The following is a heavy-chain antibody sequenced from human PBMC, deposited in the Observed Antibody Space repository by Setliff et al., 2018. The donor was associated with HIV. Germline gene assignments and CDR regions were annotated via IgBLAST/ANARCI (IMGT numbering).Heavy chain of an antibody. Sequence: PSETLSLTCTVSGGSISSYYWSWIRPPPGKGLEWIGYIYTSGDTNYNPSLKSRVTISADMSKNQFSLKLSSVTAADTAVYYWARGGFTGVTTHFQHWGRGTLVTVSS. J-gene: IGHJ1*01. CDR3: ARGGFTGVTTHFQH. D-gene: IGHD4-17*01. V-gene: IGHV4-4*08. CDR2: IYTSGDT. CDR1: GGSISSYY.